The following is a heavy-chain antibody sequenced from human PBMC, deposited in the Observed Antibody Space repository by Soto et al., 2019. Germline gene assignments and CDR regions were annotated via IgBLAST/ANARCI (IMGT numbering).Heavy chain of an antibody. Sequence: RGSLRLSCSASVFTFSSYSMDWVRQAPGQGLEWISYITTSSHTIYYADSVRGRFTISRDNAKNSLFLQMNSLRDEDTAVYYCARHGIQVSHDVWGQGTTVTVSS. D-gene: IGHD5-18*01. J-gene: IGHJ6*02. CDR2: ITTSSHTI. CDR1: VFTFSSYS. V-gene: IGHV3-48*02. CDR3: ARHGIQVSHDV.